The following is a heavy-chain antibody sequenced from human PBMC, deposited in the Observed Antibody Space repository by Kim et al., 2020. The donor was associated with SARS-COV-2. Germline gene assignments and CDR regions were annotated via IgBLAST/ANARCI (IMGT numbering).Heavy chain of an antibody. CDR3: ATKRGYDFWSDDYYYGMDL. CDR2: ISGSGGST. Sequence: GGSLRLSCTASGFTFSSYAMSWVRQAPGKGLEWVSAISGSGGSTYYADSVKGRFTISRDNSKNTLYLQMNSLRAEDTAVYYCATKRGYDFWSDDYYYGMDLWGQGTTVTVSS. J-gene: IGHJ6*02. CDR1: GFTFSSYA. D-gene: IGHD3-3*01. V-gene: IGHV3-23*01.